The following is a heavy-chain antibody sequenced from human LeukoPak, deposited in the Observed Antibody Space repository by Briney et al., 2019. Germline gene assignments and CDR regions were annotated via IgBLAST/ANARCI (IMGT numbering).Heavy chain of an antibody. V-gene: IGHV1-18*04. CDR2: ISNHNGNT. Sequence: ASVKVSCKTSGFTFSAYGIAWVRQAPGHGPEWMGWISNHNGNTKYAQKFQDRITVTTETSTGTASMELRSLKPDDTGIYYCTRGVVLATVYYFDFWGRGTQVTVAS. CDR3: TRGVVLATVYYFDF. D-gene: IGHD3-16*01. J-gene: IGHJ4*02. CDR1: GFTFSAYG.